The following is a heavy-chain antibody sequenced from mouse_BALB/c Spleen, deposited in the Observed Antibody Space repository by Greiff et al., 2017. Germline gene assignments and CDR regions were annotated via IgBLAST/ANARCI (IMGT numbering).Heavy chain of an antibody. CDR3: TRITTVAPAMDY. CDR1: GYTFTSYW. CDR2: IYPGNSDT. J-gene: IGHJ4*01. V-gene: IGHV1-5*01. D-gene: IGHD1-1*01. Sequence: VQLQQSGTVLARPGASVKMSCKASGYTFTSYWMHWVKQRPGQGLEWIGAIYPGNSDTSYNQKFKGKAKLTAVTSTSTAYMELSSLTNEDSAVYYCTRITTVAPAMDYWGQGTSVTVSS.